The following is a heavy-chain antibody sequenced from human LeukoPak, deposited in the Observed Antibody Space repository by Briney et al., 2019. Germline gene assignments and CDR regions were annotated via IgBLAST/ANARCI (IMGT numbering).Heavy chain of an antibody. CDR3: ARDELRGSYRYTLDAFDI. D-gene: IGHD3-16*02. Sequence: SQTLSLTCAISGDSVSSNSAAWNWIRQSPSRGLEWLGRTYYRSKWYNDYAVSVKSRITINPDTSKNQFSLQLNSVTPEDTAVYYCARDELRGSYRYTLDAFDIWGQGTMVTVSS. J-gene: IGHJ3*02. V-gene: IGHV6-1*01. CDR2: TYYRSKWYN. CDR1: GDSVSSNSAA.